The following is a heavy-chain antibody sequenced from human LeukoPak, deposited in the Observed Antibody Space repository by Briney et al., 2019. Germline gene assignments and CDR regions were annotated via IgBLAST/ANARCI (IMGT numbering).Heavy chain of an antibody. J-gene: IGHJ4*02. CDR3: ARASLGGWTHN. CDR2: MNPNSGIT. CDR1: GYTFTTYD. D-gene: IGHD6-19*01. Sequence: ASLKVSSKASGYTFTTYDINWVRQATGQGLEWMGWMNPNSGITGYAQKFQGRVTITRNTSISTAYMELSSLRSEDTAVYYCARASLGGWTHNWGQGTLVTVSS. V-gene: IGHV1-8*03.